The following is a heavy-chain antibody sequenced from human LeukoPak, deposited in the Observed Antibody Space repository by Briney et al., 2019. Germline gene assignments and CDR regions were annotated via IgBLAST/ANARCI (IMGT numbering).Heavy chain of an antibody. Sequence: GGSLRLSCAGSGFTFSSYSMQWVRHTPGKGLEWVGIMSNSGENTFYGEAVKGRFTISRDNSQNTLYLQMNSLRPEDTAVYYCAKGGASVTRYVDYWGQGTLVTVSS. CDR2: MSNSGENT. V-gene: IGHV3-30*18. CDR3: AKGGASVTRYVDY. CDR1: GFTFSSYS. D-gene: IGHD4-17*01. J-gene: IGHJ4*02.